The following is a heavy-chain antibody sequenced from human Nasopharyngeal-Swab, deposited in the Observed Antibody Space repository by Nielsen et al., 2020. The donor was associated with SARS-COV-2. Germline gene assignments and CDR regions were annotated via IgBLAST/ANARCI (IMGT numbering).Heavy chain of an antibody. D-gene: IGHD4-17*01. V-gene: IGHV4-34*01. J-gene: IGHJ4*02. CDR3: ARGRYYGDYDY. Sequence: SETLSLTCAVYGGSFTTYSRIWIRQPPGKGLEWIGKINHIGGTNYNTYNPSLNSRVTISLATSKNQFSLTLTSVTAADTAIYFCARGRYYGDYDYWGQGALVTVSS. CDR2: INHIGGT. CDR1: GGSFTTYS.